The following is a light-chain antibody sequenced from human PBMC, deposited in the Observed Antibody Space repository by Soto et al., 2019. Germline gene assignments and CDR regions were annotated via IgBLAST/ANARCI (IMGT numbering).Light chain of an antibody. J-gene: IGLJ1*01. Sequence: QSAPTQPPSASGSPGQSVTISCTGTSSDVGDYNYVSWYQQHPGKAPKLMIYEVTKRPSGVPDRFSGSKSGNTASLTVSGLQAEDEADYYCSSYAGSNNYVFGTGTKLTVL. CDR3: SSYAGSNNYV. V-gene: IGLV2-8*01. CDR2: EVT. CDR1: SSDVGDYNY.